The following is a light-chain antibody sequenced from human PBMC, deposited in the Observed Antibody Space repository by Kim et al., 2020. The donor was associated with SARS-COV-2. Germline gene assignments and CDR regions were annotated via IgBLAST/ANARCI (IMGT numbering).Light chain of an antibody. CDR1: SGNIASNY. J-gene: IGLJ3*02. CDR2: EDN. Sequence: KTVTISCTGSSGNIASNYVQWYQQRPAGAATTVLYEDNERPSGVPDRFSGSIDSSSNSASLTISGLKTEDEADYYCQSYDDSNRWVFGGGTQLTVL. V-gene: IGLV6-57*02. CDR3: QSYDDSNRWV.